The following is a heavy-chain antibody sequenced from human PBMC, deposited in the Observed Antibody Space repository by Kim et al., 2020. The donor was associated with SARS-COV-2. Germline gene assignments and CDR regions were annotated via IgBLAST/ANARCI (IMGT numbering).Heavy chain of an antibody. CDR2: INPSGGST. J-gene: IGHJ5*02. CDR3: AREGTGEDYYGSGNLYNWFDP. V-gene: IGHV1-46*01. Sequence: ASVKVSCKASGYTFTSYYMHWVRQAPGQGLEWMGIINPSGGSTSYAQKFQGRVTMTRDTSTSTVYMELSSLRSEDTAVYYCAREGTGEDYYGSGNLYNWFDPWGQGTLVTVSS. CDR1: GYTFTSYY. D-gene: IGHD3-10*01.